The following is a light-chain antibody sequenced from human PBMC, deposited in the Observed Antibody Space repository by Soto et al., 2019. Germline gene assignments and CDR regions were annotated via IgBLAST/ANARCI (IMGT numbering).Light chain of an antibody. CDR1: SSDVGGYNY. Sequence: QSALTQPPSAAGSPGQSVTISCTGTSSDVGGYNYVSWYQQYPDKVPKLTIYEVNKRPSGVPDRFSGSKSGNTASLTISGLQADDEADYYCTSYAGGNNVFGTGTKLTVL. CDR2: EVN. V-gene: IGLV2-8*01. J-gene: IGLJ1*01. CDR3: TSYAGGNNV.